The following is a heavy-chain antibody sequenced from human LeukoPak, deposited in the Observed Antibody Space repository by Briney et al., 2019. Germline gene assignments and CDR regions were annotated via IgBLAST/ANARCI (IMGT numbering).Heavy chain of an antibody. Sequence: ASVKVSCKASGYTFTSYGISWVRQAPGQGLEWMGWISAYNGNTNYAQKLQGRVTMTTDTSTSTAYMELRSLRSDDTAVYYCARDAGTIWASISSSLAPNWFDPWGQGTLVTVSS. CDR3: ARDAGTIWASISSSLAPNWFDP. CDR2: ISAYNGNT. V-gene: IGHV1-18*01. CDR1: GYTFTSYG. J-gene: IGHJ5*02. D-gene: IGHD6-13*01.